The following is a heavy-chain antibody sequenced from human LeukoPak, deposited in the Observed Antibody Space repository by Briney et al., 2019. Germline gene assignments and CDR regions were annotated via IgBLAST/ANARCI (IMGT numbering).Heavy chain of an antibody. V-gene: IGHV4-38-2*01. Sequence: SETLSPTCAVSGYSISSGYYWGWIRQPPGEGLEGIVSIYHSGSTYYNPSLKRRVTISVDTSKNQFSLKLSAVTAADTAVYYCARSGLEELSFDIWGQGTMVTVSS. CDR3: ARSGLEELSFDI. D-gene: IGHD3-16*01. CDR1: GYSISSGYY. J-gene: IGHJ3*02. CDR2: IYHSGST.